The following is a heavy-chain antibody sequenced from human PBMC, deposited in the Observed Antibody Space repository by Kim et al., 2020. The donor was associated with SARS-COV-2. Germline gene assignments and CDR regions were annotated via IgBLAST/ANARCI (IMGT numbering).Heavy chain of an antibody. Sequence: GGSLRLSCAASGFTFRSYAMSWVRQAPGKGLGWVSAISGSGGSTYYADSVKGRFTISRDNSKNTLYLQMNSLRAEDTAVYYCAKTHSSGTGGMDVWGQGTTVTVSS. CDR2: ISGSGGST. J-gene: IGHJ6*02. V-gene: IGHV3-23*01. D-gene: IGHD6-19*01. CDR3: AKTHSSGTGGMDV. CDR1: GFTFRSYA.